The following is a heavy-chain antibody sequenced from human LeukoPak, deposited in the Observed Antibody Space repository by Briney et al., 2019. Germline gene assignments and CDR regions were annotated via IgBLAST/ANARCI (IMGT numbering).Heavy chain of an antibody. CDR1: GYTFTSYG. CDR3: ARVPTRILDYYMDV. J-gene: IGHJ6*03. V-gene: IGHV1-18*01. Sequence: GASVKVSCKASGYTFTSYGISWVRQAPGQGLEWMGWISAYNGNTNYAQKLQGRVTMTTDTSTSTAYMELRSLRSDDTAVYYCARVPTRILDYYMDVWGKGTTVTVSS. CDR2: ISAYNGNT. D-gene: IGHD2/OR15-2a*01.